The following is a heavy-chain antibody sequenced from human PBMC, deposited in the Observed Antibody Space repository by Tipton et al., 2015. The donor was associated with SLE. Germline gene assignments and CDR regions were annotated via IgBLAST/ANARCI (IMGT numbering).Heavy chain of an antibody. V-gene: IGHV1-18*01. D-gene: IGHD4-17*01. CDR1: AYTFTTYS. CDR3: ARAVTTGLYWYFDL. Sequence: QSGPEVKNPGASVKVSCKASAYTFTTYSISWVRQAPGQGLEWMGWISTYNGNTNYAQKLRGRVTMTTDTSTSTAYMELRSLRSDDTAVYYCARAVTTGLYWYFDLWGRGTLVTVSS. J-gene: IGHJ2*01. CDR2: ISTYNGNT.